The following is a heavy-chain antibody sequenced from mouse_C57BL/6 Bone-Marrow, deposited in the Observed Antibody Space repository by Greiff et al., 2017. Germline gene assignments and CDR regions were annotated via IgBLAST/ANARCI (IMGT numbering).Heavy chain of an antibody. CDR3: ARLYLAY. Sequence: EVKLMESGGGLVQPGGSLKLSCAASGFTFSDYYMYWVRQTPEKRLEWVAYISNGGGSTYYPDTVKGRFTISRDNAKNTLYLQMSRLKSEDTAMYYCARLYLAYWGQGTLVTVSA. V-gene: IGHV5-12*01. CDR1: GFTFSDYY. CDR2: ISNGGGST. J-gene: IGHJ3*01.